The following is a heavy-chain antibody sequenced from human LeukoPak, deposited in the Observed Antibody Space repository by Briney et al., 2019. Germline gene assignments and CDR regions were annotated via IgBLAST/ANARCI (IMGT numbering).Heavy chain of an antibody. CDR3: ASRARSGYSTNYYYYYMDV. CDR2: ISSSGSTI. D-gene: IGHD3-22*01. J-gene: IGHJ6*03. V-gene: IGHV3-48*03. CDR1: GFTFSSYE. Sequence: GGSLRLSCAASGFTFSSYEMDWVRQAPGKGLEWVSYISSSGSTIYYADSVKGRFTISRDNAKNSLYLQMNSLRAEDTAVYYCASRARSGYSTNYYYYYMDVWGKGTTVTISS.